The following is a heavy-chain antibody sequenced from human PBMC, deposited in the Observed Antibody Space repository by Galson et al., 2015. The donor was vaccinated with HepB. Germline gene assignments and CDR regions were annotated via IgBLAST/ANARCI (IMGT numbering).Heavy chain of an antibody. CDR1: GFSVSSNS. CDR2: IYIGGTT. Sequence: SLRLSCAASGFSVSSNSMSWVRQGPGKGLEWVAVIYIGGTTHYADPVKGRFTISTDNSKTTLSLHMNSLRAEDTAVYYCALSGFSTPYYYYMDVWGKGTTVTVSS. D-gene: IGHD3-3*01. V-gene: IGHV3-53*01. J-gene: IGHJ6*03. CDR3: ALSGFSTPYYYYMDV.